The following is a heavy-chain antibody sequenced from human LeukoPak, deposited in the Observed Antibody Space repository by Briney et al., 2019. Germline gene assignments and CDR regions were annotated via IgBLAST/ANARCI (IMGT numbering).Heavy chain of an antibody. J-gene: IGHJ5*02. D-gene: IGHD2-2*01. CDR2: IYHSGST. Sequence: PSETLSLTCAVSGGSISSSNWWSWVRQPPGKGLEWIGEIYHSGSTNYNPSLKSRVTISVDKSKNQFSLKLSSVTAADTAVYYCARVWVVPAARTLYWFDPWGQGTLVTVSS. CDR1: GGSISSSNW. V-gene: IGHV4-4*02. CDR3: ARVWVVPAARTLYWFDP.